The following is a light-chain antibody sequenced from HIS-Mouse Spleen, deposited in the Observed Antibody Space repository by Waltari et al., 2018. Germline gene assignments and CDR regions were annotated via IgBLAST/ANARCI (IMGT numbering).Light chain of an antibody. CDR2: SNN. CDR3: AAWDDSLNGVV. Sequence: QSVLTQPPSASGTPGQSVTTSCSGSSSNIGSNTVNWYQQLPGTAPKPLIYSNNQRPSGVPDRFSGSKSGTSASLAISGLQSEDEADYYCAAWDDSLNGVVFGGGTKLTVL. V-gene: IGLV1-44*01. CDR1: SSNIGSNT. J-gene: IGLJ2*01.